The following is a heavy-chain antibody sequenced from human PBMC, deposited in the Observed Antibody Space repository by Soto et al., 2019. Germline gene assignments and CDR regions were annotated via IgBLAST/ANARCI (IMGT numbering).Heavy chain of an antibody. J-gene: IGHJ4*01. Sequence: QVQLVHSGTEVKKPGASVKVSCKASGYIFTAYSMHWVRQAPGQGLEWVGWVNPNSGDTIYAQKFQGRVTLPTDTSINTADMELNGLKSDDTATYYCAREASAVVSLDYWGQGTLVVVSS. D-gene: IGHD6-19*01. V-gene: IGHV1-2*02. CDR2: VNPNSGDT. CDR1: GYIFTAYS. CDR3: AREASAVVSLDY.